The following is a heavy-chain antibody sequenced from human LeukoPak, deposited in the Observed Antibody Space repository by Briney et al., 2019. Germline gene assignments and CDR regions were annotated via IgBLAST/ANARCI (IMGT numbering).Heavy chain of an antibody. CDR3: ARLVPFYFNY. J-gene: IGHJ4*02. CDR2: IYSGGST. Sequence: GGSLRLSCAASGFTVSSNYMSWVRQAPGKGLEWVSVIYSGGSTYYADSVKGRFTISRDNSKNTLYLQMNTLRAEDTAIYYCARLVPFYFNYWGQGALVTVSS. V-gene: IGHV3-66*04. D-gene: IGHD2-8*01. CDR1: GFTVSSNY.